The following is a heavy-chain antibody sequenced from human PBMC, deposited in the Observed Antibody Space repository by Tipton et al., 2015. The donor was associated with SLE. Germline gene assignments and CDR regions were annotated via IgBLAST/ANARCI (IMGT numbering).Heavy chain of an antibody. D-gene: IGHD4-23*01. CDR2: IYYSGST. Sequence: LRLSCTVSGGSISSSSYYWGWIRQPPGKGLEWIGSIYYSGSTYYNPSLKSRVTISVDTSKNQFSLKLSSVTAADTAVYYCASAGSNDNWFDPWGQGTLVTVSS. CDR3: ASAGSNDNWFDP. V-gene: IGHV4-39*07. CDR1: GGSISSSSYY. J-gene: IGHJ5*02.